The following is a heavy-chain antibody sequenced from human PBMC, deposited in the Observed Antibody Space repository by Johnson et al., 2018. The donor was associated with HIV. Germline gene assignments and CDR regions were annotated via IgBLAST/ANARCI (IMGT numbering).Heavy chain of an antibody. V-gene: IGHV3-30*02. J-gene: IGHJ3*02. CDR3: AKDLGDAVGTTHDAFDI. CDR1: GFNFNTYS. D-gene: IGHD1-26*01. CDR2: VSYNGIHV. Sequence: QVQLVESGGGVVQPGGSLRLSCAASGFNFNTYSMHWVRQAPGNGLEWLAFVSYNGIHVYYADSVKGRFPISRDNSKNTLYLQMHSLRAEDTAVYYCAKDLGDAVGTTHDAFDIWGQGTTVTVSS.